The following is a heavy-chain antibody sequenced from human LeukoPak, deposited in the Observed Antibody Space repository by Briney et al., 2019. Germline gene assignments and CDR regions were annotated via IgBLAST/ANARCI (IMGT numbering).Heavy chain of an antibody. CDR2: IYHSGST. V-gene: IGHV4-4*02. CDR3: ARSATYLGSSPYYYGSGSSYYFDY. J-gene: IGHJ4*02. Sequence: SGTLSLTCAVSGGPISSSNWWSWVRQPPGKGLEWIGEIYHSGSTNHNPSLKSRVTISVDMSKNQFSLKLSSVTAADTAVYYCARSATYLGSSPYYYGSGSSYYFDYWGQGTLVTVSS. D-gene: IGHD3-10*01. CDR1: GGPISSSNW.